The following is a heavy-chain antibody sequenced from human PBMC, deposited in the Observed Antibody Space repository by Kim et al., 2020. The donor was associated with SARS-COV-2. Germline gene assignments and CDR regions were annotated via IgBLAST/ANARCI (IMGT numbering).Heavy chain of an antibody. J-gene: IGHJ6*02. CDR2: IKQDGSEK. Sequence: GGSLRLSCAASGFTFSSYWMSWVRQAPGKGLEWVANIKQDGSEKYYVDSVKGRFTISRDNAKNSLYLQMNSLRAEDTAVYYCARDGIAAAGTRGNIVPNSFSSWYYGMDVWGQGTTVTVSS. CDR3: ARDGIAAAGTRGNIVPNSFSSWYYGMDV. D-gene: IGHD6-13*01. V-gene: IGHV3-7*01. CDR1: GFTFSSYW.